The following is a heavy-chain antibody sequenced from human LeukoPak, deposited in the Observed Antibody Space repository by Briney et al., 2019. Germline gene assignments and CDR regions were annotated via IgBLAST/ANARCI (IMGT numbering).Heavy chain of an antibody. CDR2: ISYDGSNK. CDR3: AKFIAAAGTVDFDY. V-gene: IGHV3-30*18. Sequence: GRSLRLSCAASGFTFSSYGMHWVRQAPGKGLEWVAVISYDGSNKYYADSVKGRFTISRDNSKNTLYLQTNSLRAEDTAVYYCAKFIAAAGTVDFDYWGQGTLVTVSS. J-gene: IGHJ4*02. D-gene: IGHD6-13*01. CDR1: GFTFSSYG.